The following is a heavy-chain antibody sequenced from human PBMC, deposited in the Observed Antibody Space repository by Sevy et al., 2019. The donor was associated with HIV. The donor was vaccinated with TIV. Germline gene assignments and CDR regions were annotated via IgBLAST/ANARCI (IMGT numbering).Heavy chain of an antibody. D-gene: IGHD4-17*01. CDR2: IYYSGST. CDR3: ARVSTTVTRGGAFDI. Sequence: SETLSLTCTVSGGSMSSYFWSWIRQPPGKGLEWIGYIYYSGSTNYNPSLKSRVTISVDTSKNQFSLKLSSVIAADTAVYYCARVSTTVTRGGAFDIWGQGTMVTVSS. V-gene: IGHV4-59*01. J-gene: IGHJ3*02. CDR1: GGSMSSYF.